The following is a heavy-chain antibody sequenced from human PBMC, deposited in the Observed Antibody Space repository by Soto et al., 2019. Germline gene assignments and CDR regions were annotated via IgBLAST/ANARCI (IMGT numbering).Heavy chain of an antibody. CDR1: GDTFSTYI. CDR3: AREDSGGDRFTY. Sequence: QVQLVQSGAEVKKPGASVKVSCKVSGDTFSTYIISWVRQAPGHGLEWMGGIIPLFGAANDAQKFQGRVTITTDKSTSTAYMELSSLGSEDTAMYYCAREDSGGDRFTYWGQGTLVTVS. J-gene: IGHJ4*02. CDR2: IIPLFGAA. V-gene: IGHV1-69*05. D-gene: IGHD2-21*01.